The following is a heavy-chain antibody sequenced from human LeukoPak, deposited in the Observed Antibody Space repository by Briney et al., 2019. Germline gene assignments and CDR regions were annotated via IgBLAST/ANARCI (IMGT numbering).Heavy chain of an antibody. D-gene: IGHD2-2*01. J-gene: IGHJ6*03. Sequence: GGSLRLSCAASGFTFSSYSMNWVRQAPGKGLEWVSSISSSSSNIYYADSVKGRFTISRDNAKNSLYLQMNSLRAEDTAVYYCARGREVPAAMWYYYYYMDVWGKGTTVTVSS. CDR1: GFTFSSYS. V-gene: IGHV3-21*04. CDR3: ARGREVPAAMWYYYYYMDV. CDR2: ISSSSSNI.